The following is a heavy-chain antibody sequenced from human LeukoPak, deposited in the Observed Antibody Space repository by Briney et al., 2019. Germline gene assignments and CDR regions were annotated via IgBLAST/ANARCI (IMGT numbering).Heavy chain of an antibody. D-gene: IGHD6-19*01. V-gene: IGHV3-53*01. CDR3: ARDRYSSGWPDYYYYMDV. Sequence: GGSLRLSCAASGFTFSSYSMMWVRQAPGKGLEWVSVIYSGGSTYYADSVKGRFTISRDNSKNTLYLQMNSLRAEDTAVYYCARDRYSSGWPDYYYYMDVWGKGTTVTISS. J-gene: IGHJ6*03. CDR2: IYSGGST. CDR1: GFTFSSYS.